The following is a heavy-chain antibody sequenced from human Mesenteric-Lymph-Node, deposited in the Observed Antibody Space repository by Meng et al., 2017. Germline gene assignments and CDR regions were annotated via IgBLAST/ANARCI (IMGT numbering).Heavy chain of an antibody. J-gene: IGHJ4*02. CDR3: ARRGSRGTRDSGGSPDY. CDR2: IYPGDSDT. CDR1: GYSFTSYW. Sequence: GGSLRLSCKGSGYSFTSYWIGWVRQMPGKGLEWMGIIYPGDSDTRYSPSFQGQVTISADKSISTAYLQWSSLKASDTAMYYCARRGSRGTRDSGGSPDYWGQGTLVTVSS. V-gene: IGHV5-51*01. D-gene: IGHD2-15*01.